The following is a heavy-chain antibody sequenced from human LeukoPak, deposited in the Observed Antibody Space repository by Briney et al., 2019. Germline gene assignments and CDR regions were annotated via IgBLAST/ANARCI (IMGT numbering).Heavy chain of an antibody. J-gene: IGHJ4*02. CDR2: IVVGSGNT. CDR1: GFTFTSSA. V-gene: IGHV1-58*01. Sequence: SVKVSCKASGFTFTSSAVQWVRQARGQRLEWIGWIVVGSGNTNYAQKFQDRVTVTRDTSTSTVHMELSGLRSEDTAVYYCARDQEGFDYWGQGTLVTVSS. CDR3: ARDQEGFDY.